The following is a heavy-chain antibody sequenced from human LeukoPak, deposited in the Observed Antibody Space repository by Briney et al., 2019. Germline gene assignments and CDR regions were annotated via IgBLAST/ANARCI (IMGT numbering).Heavy chain of an antibody. Sequence: GGSLRLSCAASGFTVSSNYMSWVRQAPGKGLEWVSVIYSGGSTYADSVKGRFTISRDNSKNTLYLQMNSLRAEDTAVYYCAREVVVSTSHFDYWGQGTLVTVSS. D-gene: IGHD3-22*01. CDR3: AREVVVSTSHFDY. J-gene: IGHJ4*02. CDR2: IYSGGST. CDR1: GFTVSSNY. V-gene: IGHV3-53*01.